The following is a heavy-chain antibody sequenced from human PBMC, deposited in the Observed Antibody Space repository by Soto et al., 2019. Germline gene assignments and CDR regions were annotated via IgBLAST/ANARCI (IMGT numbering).Heavy chain of an antibody. J-gene: IGHJ4*02. Sequence: SETLSLTCTVSGGSISSYYWSWIRQPPGKGLEWIGYIYYSGSTNYNPSLKSRVIISVDTSKNQFSLKLSSVTAADTAVYYCARGSGYSYGVFDYWGQGTLVTVSS. D-gene: IGHD5-18*01. CDR2: IYYSGST. V-gene: IGHV4-59*01. CDR1: GGSISSYY. CDR3: ARGSGYSYGVFDY.